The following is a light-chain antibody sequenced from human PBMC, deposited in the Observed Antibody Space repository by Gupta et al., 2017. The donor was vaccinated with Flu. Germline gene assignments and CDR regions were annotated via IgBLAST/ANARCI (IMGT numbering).Light chain of an antibody. Sequence: SLSASVGDRVTITGLASQGIYKHLVWFQQKLWIAPESVIYDPSSLQSGVPSGFSGSGSGTDFTLTISSLQAEDFATYHCQQYNSYPLTFGGGTKVEIK. CDR1: QGIYKH. J-gene: IGKJ4*01. CDR2: DPS. CDR3: QQYNSYPLT. V-gene: IGKV1-16*01.